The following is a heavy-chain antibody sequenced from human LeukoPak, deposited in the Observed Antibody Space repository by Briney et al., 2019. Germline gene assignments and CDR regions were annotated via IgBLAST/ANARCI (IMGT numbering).Heavy chain of an antibody. CDR2: ISGSGGST. Sequence: GASLRLSCAASGFTFSSYAMSWVRQAPGKGLEWISAISGSGGSTYYADSVKGRFTISRDNSKNTLYLQMNSLRAEHTAVYYCAKGSDSLPDLNWFDPWGQGTLVTVSS. V-gene: IGHV3-23*01. CDR1: GFTFSSYA. D-gene: IGHD3-22*01. CDR3: AKGSDSLPDLNWFDP. J-gene: IGHJ5*02.